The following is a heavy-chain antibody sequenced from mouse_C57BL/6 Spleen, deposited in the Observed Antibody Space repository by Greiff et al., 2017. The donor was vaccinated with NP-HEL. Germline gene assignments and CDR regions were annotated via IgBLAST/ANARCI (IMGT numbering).Heavy chain of an antibody. Sequence: VQLQQSGTDLVKPGASVKLSCKASGYTFTSYWMHWVKQRPGQGLEWIGNINPSNGGTNYNEKFKSKATLTVDKSSSTAYMQLSSLTSEDSAVYYCARWGSDRYFDVWGTGTTVTVSS. V-gene: IGHV1-53*01. CDR1: GYTFTSYW. CDR2: INPSNGGT. J-gene: IGHJ1*03. CDR3: ARWGSDRYFDV.